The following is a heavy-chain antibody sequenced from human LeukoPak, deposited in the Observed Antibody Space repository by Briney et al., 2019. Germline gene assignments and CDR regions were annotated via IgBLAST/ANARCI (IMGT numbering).Heavy chain of an antibody. V-gene: IGHV4-59*08. CDR1: GGSLSSYY. CDR3: ASSTTVTSFDY. J-gene: IGHJ4*02. CDR2: IYYSGST. Sequence: SETLSLTCTVSGGSLSSYYWSWVRQPPGKGLECIGYIYYSGSTNYNPSLKSRVTISVDTSKNQFSLKLSSVTAADTAVYYCASSTTVTSFDYWGQGTLVTVSS. D-gene: IGHD4-17*01.